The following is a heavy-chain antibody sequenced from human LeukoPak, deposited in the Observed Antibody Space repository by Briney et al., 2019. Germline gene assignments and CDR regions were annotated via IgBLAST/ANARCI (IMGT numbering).Heavy chain of an antibody. V-gene: IGHV4-59*01. CDR1: GASIRSSF. Sequence: SETLSLTCTVSGASIRSSFWNWIRQPPGRGLEWIGYLSMRGATNYNPSLKSRVTISADTSENQFSLKVSSVTAADTAVYYCTRNRGYYVNDYWGQGILVTVSS. D-gene: IGHD1-26*01. CDR2: LSMRGAT. CDR3: TRNRGYYVNDY. J-gene: IGHJ4*02.